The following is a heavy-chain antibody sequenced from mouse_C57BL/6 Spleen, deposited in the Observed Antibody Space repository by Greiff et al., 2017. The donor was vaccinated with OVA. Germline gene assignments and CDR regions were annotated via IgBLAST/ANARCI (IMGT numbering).Heavy chain of an antibody. CDR1: GFTLSSYA. J-gene: IGHJ2*01. Sequence: EVQLVESGGGLVKPGGSLKLSCAASGFTLSSYAMSWVRQTPEKRLEWVATISDGGSYTYYPDNVKGRFTISRDNAKNNLYLQMSHLKSEDTAMYYCAIPPLIATVVAPFDYWGQGTTLTVSS. D-gene: IGHD1-1*01. CDR2: ISDGGSYT. V-gene: IGHV5-4*01. CDR3: AIPPLIATVVAPFDY.